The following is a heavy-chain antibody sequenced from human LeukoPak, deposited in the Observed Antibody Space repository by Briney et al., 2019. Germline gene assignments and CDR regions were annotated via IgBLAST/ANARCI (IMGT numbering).Heavy chain of an antibody. CDR2: IDWNGDNT. Sequence: GGSLRLSCAASGFTFSSYWMSWVRQAPGKGLEWVATIDWNGDNTAYADSVKGRFTISRDNAKNSLYLQMNSLRAKDTALYYCASDVTLIVTFIGDAFDIWGQGTMVTVSS. V-gene: IGHV3-20*04. J-gene: IGHJ3*02. D-gene: IGHD3-22*01. CDR1: GFTFSSYW. CDR3: ASDVTLIVTFIGDAFDI.